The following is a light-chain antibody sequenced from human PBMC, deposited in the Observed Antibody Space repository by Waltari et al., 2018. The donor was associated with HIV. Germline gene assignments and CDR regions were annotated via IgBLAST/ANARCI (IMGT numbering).Light chain of an antibody. J-gene: IGKJ4*01. CDR2: WAS. CDR3: QQYYSTPLT. Sequence: DLVMTQSPDSLAVSLGESAPINCKSSQSVLYSSNNKNYLAWYQQKPGQPPELLIYWASTRESGVPDRFSGSGSATDFTLTISSLQAEDVAVYYCQQYYSTPLTFGGGTQVEIK. CDR1: QSVLYSSNNKNY. V-gene: IGKV4-1*01.